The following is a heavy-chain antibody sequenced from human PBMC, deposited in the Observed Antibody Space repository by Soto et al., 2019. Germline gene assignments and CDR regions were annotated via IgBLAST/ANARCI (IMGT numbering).Heavy chain of an antibody. J-gene: IGHJ6*02. V-gene: IGHV3-9*01. CDR3: AKDIGPLYYYDSSGPRAGYYYYGMDV. CDR2: RSWNSGSI. D-gene: IGHD3-22*01. Sequence: PGGSLRLSCAASGFTFGDYAMHWFRQAPGKGLEWVPVRSWNSGSIGYSDSVKGRFTITRDNAKNTLYLQMNSLRAEDTALYYCAKDIGPLYYYDSSGPRAGYYYYGMDVWGQGTTVTVSS. CDR1: GFTFGDYA.